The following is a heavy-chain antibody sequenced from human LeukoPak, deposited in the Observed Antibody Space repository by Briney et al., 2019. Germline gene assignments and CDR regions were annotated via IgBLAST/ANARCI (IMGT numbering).Heavy chain of an antibody. CDR2: IIPLLGIA. Sequence: SVKVSCKGSGGTFTSNTISWVRHAPGQGLERVGMIIPLLGIANYAQKFSGRVTITADKYTSTAYTELSSPRPTDTAVYYCARVGVVPAENYYYMDVWGKGTPVTVSS. CDR3: ARVGVVPAENYYYMDV. V-gene: IGHV1-69*02. CDR1: GGTFTSNT. D-gene: IGHD2-2*01. J-gene: IGHJ6*03.